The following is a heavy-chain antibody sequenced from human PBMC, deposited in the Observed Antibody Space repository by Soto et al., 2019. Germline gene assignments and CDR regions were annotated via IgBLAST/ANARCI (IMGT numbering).Heavy chain of an antibody. V-gene: IGHV4-59*11. D-gene: IGHD6-19*01. CDR2: IFYTGST. CDR1: GVSMSSHF. Sequence: SETLSLTCTVSGVSMSSHFWSWIRQPPWKALEWIAYIFYTGSTNYNPSLKSRVTISIDASESQFSLKLNSVTAADTAVYYCARVSGAVSGTRKFDSWGQGTLVTVSS. J-gene: IGHJ4*02. CDR3: ARVSGAVSGTRKFDS.